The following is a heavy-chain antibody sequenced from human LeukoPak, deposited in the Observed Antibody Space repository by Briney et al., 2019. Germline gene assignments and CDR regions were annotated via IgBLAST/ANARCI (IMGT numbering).Heavy chain of an antibody. D-gene: IGHD3-3*01. J-gene: IGHJ3*02. CDR1: GGTFSSYA. Sequence: SVKVSCKASGGTFSSYAISWVRQAPGQGLEWMGGIIPIFGTANYAQKFQGRVTITADKSTSTAYMELSSLRSEDTAVYYCARAKHYDFWSGYYRSAFDIWGQGTMVTVSS. CDR3: ARAKHYDFWSGYYRSAFDI. V-gene: IGHV1-69*06. CDR2: IIPIFGTA.